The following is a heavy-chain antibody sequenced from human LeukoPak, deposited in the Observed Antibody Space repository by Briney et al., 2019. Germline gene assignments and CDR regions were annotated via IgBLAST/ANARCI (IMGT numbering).Heavy chain of an antibody. V-gene: IGHV3-30*18. Sequence: GGSLRLSCATSGFTFSSYGMHWVRQAPGKGLEWVAVISYDGSNKYYADSVKGRFTISRDNSKNTLYLQMNSLRAEDTAVYYCAKDHLYCSGGSCCSYYYGMDVWGKGTTVTVSS. D-gene: IGHD2-15*01. CDR2: ISYDGSNK. CDR3: AKDHLYCSGGSCCSYYYGMDV. CDR1: GFTFSSYG. J-gene: IGHJ6*04.